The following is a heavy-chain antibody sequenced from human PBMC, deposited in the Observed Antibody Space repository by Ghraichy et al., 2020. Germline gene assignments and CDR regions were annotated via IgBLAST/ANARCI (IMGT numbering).Heavy chain of an antibody. CDR2: IYYSGST. V-gene: IGHV4-30-4*01. Sequence: SETLSLTCTVSGGSISSGDYYWSWIRQPPGKGLEWIGYIYYSGSTYYNPSLKSRVTISVDTSKNQFSLKLSSVTAADTAVYYCARANTVSSSLAGSVGYWGQGTLVTVSS. CDR1: GGSISSGDYY. J-gene: IGHJ4*02. CDR3: ARANTVSSSLAGSVGY. D-gene: IGHD6-13*01.